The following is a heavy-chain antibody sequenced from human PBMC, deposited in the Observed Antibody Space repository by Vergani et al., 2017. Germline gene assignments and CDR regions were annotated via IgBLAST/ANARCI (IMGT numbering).Heavy chain of an antibody. Sequence: EVQLLESGGGLVQPGGSLRLSCAASGFTFSSYAMSWVRQAPGKGLEWVSAISGSGGSTYYADSVKGRFTISSDNSKNTLYLQMNSLRAEDTAVYYCAKVPRSITIFGVVALFGMDVWGQGP. CDR3: AKVPRSITIFGVVALFGMDV. CDR1: GFTFSSYA. CDR2: ISGSGGST. V-gene: IGHV3-23*01. J-gene: IGHJ6*02. D-gene: IGHD3-3*01.